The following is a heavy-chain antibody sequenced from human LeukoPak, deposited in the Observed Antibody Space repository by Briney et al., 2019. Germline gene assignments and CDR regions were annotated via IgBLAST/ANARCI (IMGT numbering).Heavy chain of an antibody. CDR2: ISGSGANT. CDR3: AKCRGVPAAIDAFDV. J-gene: IGHJ3*01. Sequence: GGSLKLSCAVSGFTFHNFVMSWVRQAPGKGLEWVSSISGSGANTFYADSLKGRFTISRDNSKYSLLLQMDILRADDTAVYFCAKCRGVPAAIDAFDVWGQGTIVTVSS. CDR1: GFTFHNFV. V-gene: IGHV3-23*01. D-gene: IGHD2-2*01.